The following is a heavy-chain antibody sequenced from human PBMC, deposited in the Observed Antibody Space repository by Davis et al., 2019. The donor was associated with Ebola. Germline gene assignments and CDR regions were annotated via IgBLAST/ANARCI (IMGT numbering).Heavy chain of an antibody. CDR2: ISSSSSTI. CDR3: ARDLYYDYVWGSYRPRVGAFDI. V-gene: IGHV3-48*02. J-gene: IGHJ3*02. CDR1: GFTFSSYS. D-gene: IGHD3-16*02. Sequence: GESLKISCAASGFTFSSYSMNWVRQAPGKGLEWVSYISSSSSTIYYADSVKGRFTISRDNAKNSLYLQMNSLRDEDTAVYYWARDLYYDYVWGSYRPRVGAFDIWGQGTMVTVSS.